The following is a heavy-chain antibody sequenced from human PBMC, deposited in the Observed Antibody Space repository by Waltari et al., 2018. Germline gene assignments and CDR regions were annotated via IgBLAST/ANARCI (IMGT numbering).Heavy chain of an antibody. J-gene: IGHJ3*02. Sequence: QVQLQESGPGLVKPSETLSLTCAVSGGYVTGLYWNWIRPPPGRGLEWIGYVRYSAKTIYNPSLKSRVTISVDTSKNQLSLRLTSVTAADTAVYYCARDSPITVSGLIQDAFDIWGQGTLVTVSS. CDR2: VRYSAKT. CDR3: ARDSPITVSGLIQDAFDI. CDR1: GGYVTGLY. V-gene: IGHV4-59*02. D-gene: IGHD3-3*01.